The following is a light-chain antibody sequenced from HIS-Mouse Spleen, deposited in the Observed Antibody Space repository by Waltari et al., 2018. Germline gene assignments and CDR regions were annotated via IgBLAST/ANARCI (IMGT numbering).Light chain of an antibody. Sequence: QSALTQPPSASGSPGPSVTISCTGTSSDVGGHHSVSWYQQHPGKAPKLMIYEVSKRPSGVPDRFSGSKSGNTASLTVSGLQAEDEADYYCSSYAGSNNLVFGGGTKLTVL. V-gene: IGLV2-8*01. CDR2: EVS. CDR1: SSDVGGHHS. CDR3: SSYAGSNNLV. J-gene: IGLJ2*01.